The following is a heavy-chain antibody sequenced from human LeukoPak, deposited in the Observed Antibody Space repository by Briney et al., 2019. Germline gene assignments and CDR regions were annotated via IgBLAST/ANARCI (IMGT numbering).Heavy chain of an antibody. Sequence: SETLSLTCAVYGGSFSGYYWSWIRQPPGKGLEWIGSIYYSGSTYYNPSLKSRVTISVDTSKNQFSLKLSSVTAADTAVYYSASLSLYPRVRGRYYFDYWGREPWSPSPQ. CDR3: ASLSLYPRVRGRYYFDY. CDR2: IYYSGST. V-gene: IGHV4-34*01. D-gene: IGHD3-10*01. J-gene: IGHJ4*02. CDR1: GGSFSGYY.